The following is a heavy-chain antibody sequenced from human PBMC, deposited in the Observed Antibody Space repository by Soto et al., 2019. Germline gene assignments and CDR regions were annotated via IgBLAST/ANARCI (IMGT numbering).Heavy chain of an antibody. CDR2: IYSDGST. J-gene: IGHJ6*02. CDR3: ARGPYYYGMDV. V-gene: IGHV3-53*01. CDR1: GFAVSSNY. Sequence: VGSLRLSCAASGFAVSSNYMSWVRQAPGKGLEWVSIIYSDGSTYYADSVKGRFTISRDSSKNTLYLQMNSLRAEDTAVYYCARGPYYYGMDVWGQGTTVTVSS.